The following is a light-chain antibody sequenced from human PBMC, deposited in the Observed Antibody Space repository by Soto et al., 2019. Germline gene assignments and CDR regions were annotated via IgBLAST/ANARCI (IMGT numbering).Light chain of an antibody. Sequence: DVVMTQSPLSLPVTLGQPASIPCRAKQSLVHSDGIAYFSWFQQRPGRSPRRLIYKVSNRDSGVPARFSGSGSGTDFALKISRVEAEDVGVYYCMQGTHWPITFGQGTRLEIK. CDR2: KVS. CDR1: QSLVHSDGIAY. V-gene: IGKV2-30*02. CDR3: MQGTHWPIT. J-gene: IGKJ5*01.